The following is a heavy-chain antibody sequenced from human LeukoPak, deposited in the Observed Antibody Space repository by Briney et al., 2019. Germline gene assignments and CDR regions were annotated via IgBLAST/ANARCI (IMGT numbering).Heavy chain of an antibody. CDR3: ARMYSSGWYLNWFDP. V-gene: IGHV4-59*12. CDR1: GGSISSYY. Sequence: PSETLSLTCTVSGGSISSYYWSWIRQPPGKGLEWIGYIYYSGSTNYKPSLKSRVTISVDTSKNQFSLKLSSVTAADTAVYYCARMYSSGWYLNWFDPWGQGTLVTVSS. J-gene: IGHJ5*02. D-gene: IGHD6-19*01. CDR2: IYYSGST.